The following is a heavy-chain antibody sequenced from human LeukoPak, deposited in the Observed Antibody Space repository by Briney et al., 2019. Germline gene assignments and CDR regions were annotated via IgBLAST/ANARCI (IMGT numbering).Heavy chain of an antibody. CDR2: ISYDGSNK. D-gene: IGHD2-15*01. CDR1: GFTFSSYA. CDR3: ARDRGCSGGSCYGFAEPYYFDY. V-gene: IGHV3-30-3*01. J-gene: IGHJ4*02. Sequence: GRSLRLSCAASGFTFSSYAMHWVRQAPGKGLEWVAVISYDGSNKYYADSVKGRFTISRDNSKNTLYLQMNSLRAEDTAVYYCARDRGCSGGSCYGFAEPYYFDYWGQGTLVTVSS.